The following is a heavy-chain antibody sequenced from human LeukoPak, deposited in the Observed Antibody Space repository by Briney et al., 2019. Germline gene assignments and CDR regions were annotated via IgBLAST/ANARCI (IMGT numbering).Heavy chain of an antibody. J-gene: IGHJ6*02. Sequence: PSETLSLTCAVYGGSFSGYYWSWIRQPPGKGLEWIGEINHSGSTNYNPSLKSRVTISVDTSKNQFSLKLSSVTAADTAVYYCARGRGYYDFWSGTPMYYYYGMDVWGQGTTVTVSS. CDR3: ARGRGYYDFWSGTPMYYYYGMDV. V-gene: IGHV4-34*01. D-gene: IGHD3-3*01. CDR1: GGSFSGYY. CDR2: INHSGST.